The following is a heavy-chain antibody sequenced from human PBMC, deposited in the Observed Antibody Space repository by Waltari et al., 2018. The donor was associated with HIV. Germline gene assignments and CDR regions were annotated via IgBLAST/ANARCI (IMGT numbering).Heavy chain of an antibody. Sequence: QVQLVESGGGVVQPGRSLRLSCATSGFTPRSHGMKWVRKAPGKGLEWVKVIWYDGSKKYYADSVKGRFTISRDNSKNTLYLQMNSLRIEDTAVYYCARKYSSSWGAPFDYWGQGTLVTVSS. CDR2: IWYDGSKK. J-gene: IGHJ4*02. V-gene: IGHV3-33*01. D-gene: IGHD6-13*01. CDR1: GFTPRSHG. CDR3: ARKYSSSWGAPFDY.